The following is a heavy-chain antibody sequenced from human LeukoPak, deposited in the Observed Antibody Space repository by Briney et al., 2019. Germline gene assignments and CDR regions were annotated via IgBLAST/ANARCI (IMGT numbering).Heavy chain of an antibody. CDR3: AKDLAHYSNYPFDP. CDR2: ISWNSGSI. CDR1: GFTFDDYA. J-gene: IGHJ5*02. Sequence: PGGSLRLSCAASGFTFDDYAMHWVRQAPGKGLEWVSGISWNSGSIGYADSVKGRFTISRDNSKNTLYLQMNSLRAEDTAVYYCAKDLAHYSNYPFDPWGQGTLVTVSS. D-gene: IGHD4-11*01. V-gene: IGHV3-9*01.